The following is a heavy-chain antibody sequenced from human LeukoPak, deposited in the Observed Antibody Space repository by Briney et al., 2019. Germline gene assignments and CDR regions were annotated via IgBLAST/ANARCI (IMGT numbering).Heavy chain of an antibody. CDR3: AQDYSGNCRNFDF. J-gene: IGHJ4*02. D-gene: IGHD1-26*01. Sequence: GGSLRLSCAASGFTFRSYAMSWVRQAPAKGLEWVSTISGGTYYADSVKGRFTISRDNSKSTLYLRMNSLRAEDTAVYYSAQDYSGNCRNFDFSGQGTLVTVSS. V-gene: IGHV3-23*01. CDR2: ISGGT. CDR1: GFTFRSYA.